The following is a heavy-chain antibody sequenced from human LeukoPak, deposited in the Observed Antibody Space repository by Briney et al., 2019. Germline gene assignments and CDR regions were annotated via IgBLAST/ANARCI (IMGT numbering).Heavy chain of an antibody. V-gene: IGHV3-30*04. J-gene: IGHJ4*02. CDR3: ARDDILTGYYLDY. D-gene: IGHD3-9*01. CDR2: ISYDGSNE. CDR1: GFTFSSYV. Sequence: GGSLRLSCAASGFTFSSYVMHWVRQAPGKGLEWVAIISYDGSNEYYADSVKGRFTISRDNAKNSLYLQMNSLRAEDTAVYYCARDDILTGYYLDYWGQGTLVTVSS.